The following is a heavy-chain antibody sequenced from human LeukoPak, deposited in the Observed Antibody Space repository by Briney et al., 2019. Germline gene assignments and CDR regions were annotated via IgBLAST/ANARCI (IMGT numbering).Heavy chain of an antibody. J-gene: IGHJ4*02. CDR1: GFAFSTYG. Sequence: PGGSLRLSCAASGFAFSTYGIHWVRQAPGKGLEWVAVISSDGSKQYYADSVKGRFTISRDNSKNTLYLQMNSLRAEDAAVYYRAKPNYSGSGNFPFDYWGQGTQVTVSS. CDR2: ISSDGSKQ. CDR3: AKPNYSGSGNFPFDY. V-gene: IGHV3-30*18. D-gene: IGHD3-10*01.